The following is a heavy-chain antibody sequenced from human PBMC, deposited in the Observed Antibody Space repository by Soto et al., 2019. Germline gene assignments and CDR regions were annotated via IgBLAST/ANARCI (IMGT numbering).Heavy chain of an antibody. D-gene: IGHD6-13*01. Sequence: QVQLQESGPGLVKPSGTLSLTCAVSGGSISSSNWWSWDRQPPGKELEWIGEIYHSGSTNYNPSLKSRVTISVEKSKNQFSRKLSSVTAADTAVYYCATGAAAGIGFDPWGQGTLVTVSS. CDR3: ATGAAAGIGFDP. CDR2: IYHSGST. CDR1: GGSISSSNW. V-gene: IGHV4-4*02. J-gene: IGHJ5*02.